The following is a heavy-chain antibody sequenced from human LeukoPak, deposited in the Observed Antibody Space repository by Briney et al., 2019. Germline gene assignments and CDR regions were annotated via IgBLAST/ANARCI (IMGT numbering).Heavy chain of an antibody. V-gene: IGHV1-3*01. CDR1: GYTFTSYA. CDR2: INAGNGNT. D-gene: IGHD2-15*01. CDR3: ARDRRDCSGGSCYYLLSY. Sequence: GASVKVSCKASGYTFTSYAMHWVRQAPGQRLEWMGWINAGNGNTKYSQKFQGRVTITRDTSASTAYMELSSLRSGDTAVYYCARDRRDCSGGSCYYLLSYWGQGTLVTVSS. J-gene: IGHJ4*02.